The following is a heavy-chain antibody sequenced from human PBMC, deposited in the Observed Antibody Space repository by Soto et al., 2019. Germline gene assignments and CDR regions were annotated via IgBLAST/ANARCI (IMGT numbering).Heavy chain of an antibody. V-gene: IGHV3-21*01. J-gene: IGHJ6*03. D-gene: IGHD3-16*02. CDR2: ISSSSSYI. CDR3: ARRYDYIWGSYRTYYYYNMDV. CDR1: GFTFSSYS. Sequence: EVQLVESGGGLVKPGGSLRLSCAASGFTFSSYSMNWVRQAPGKGLEWVSSISSSSSYIYYADSVKGRFTISRDNAKNSLYLQMNSRRAEDTSVYYCARRYDYIWGSYRTYYYYNMDVWGKGTTVTVSS.